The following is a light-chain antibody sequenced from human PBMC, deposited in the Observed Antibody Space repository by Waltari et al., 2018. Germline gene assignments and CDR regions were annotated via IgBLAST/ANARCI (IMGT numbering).Light chain of an antibody. CDR2: DVS. CDR1: SSDVGGYNY. Sequence: QSALTQPASVSGCPGQSITISCTGTSSDVGGYNYVSWYQQHPGKAPKPMIYDVSKRPSGVSNRFSGSKSGNTASLTISGLQAEDKADYYCSSYTSSSTLRVFGGGTKLTVL. J-gene: IGLJ3*02. V-gene: IGLV2-14*01. CDR3: SSYTSSSTLRV.